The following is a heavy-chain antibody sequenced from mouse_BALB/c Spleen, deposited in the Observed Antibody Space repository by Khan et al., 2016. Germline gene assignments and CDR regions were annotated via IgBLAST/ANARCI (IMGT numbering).Heavy chain of an antibody. CDR2: TSGGDSYT. Sequence: EVELVESGGGLVKPGGSLKLSCAASGFTFSSYGMSWVRQTPEKRLEWVATTSGGDSYTYYPDSVKGRFTISRDNAKNNLYLQMSSLRSEDTAVYYCARFYEYSVIDYWGQGTSVTVSS. D-gene: IGHD2-12*01. CDR1: GFTFSSYG. V-gene: IGHV5-9-2*01. J-gene: IGHJ4*01. CDR3: ARFYEYSVIDY.